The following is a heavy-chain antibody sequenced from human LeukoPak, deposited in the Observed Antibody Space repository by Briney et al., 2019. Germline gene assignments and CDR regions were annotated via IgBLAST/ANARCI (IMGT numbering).Heavy chain of an antibody. J-gene: IGHJ5*02. V-gene: IGHV4-39*01. D-gene: IGHD6-13*01. CDR1: GGPIRSTNDY. CDR3: ARSGAAEGPTHNWFDP. CDR2: VYYSGTT. Sequence: SETLSFTCTASGGPIRSTNDYWGCVRQPPGKGLEWNGSVYYSGTTYYSPSLKSRVTISVDTSKSHFSLRLTSVTAADTAVYYCARSGAAEGPTHNWFDPWSQGTLVTVSS.